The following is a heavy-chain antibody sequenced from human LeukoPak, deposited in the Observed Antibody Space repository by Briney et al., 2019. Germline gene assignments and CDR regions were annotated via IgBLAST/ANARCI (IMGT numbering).Heavy chain of an antibody. D-gene: IGHD3-10*01. V-gene: IGHV1-69*04. CDR2: IIPILGIA. CDR3: ARILTGFGELLGSTNWFDP. J-gene: IGHJ5*02. Sequence: SVKVSSKASGGTFSSYAISWLGQAPGQGLEWMGRIIPILGIANYEQKLQGRVTITADKSTSTDHMELRSLRSEDTAVYYCARILTGFGELLGSTNWFDPWGQGTLLTVCS. CDR1: GGTFSSYA.